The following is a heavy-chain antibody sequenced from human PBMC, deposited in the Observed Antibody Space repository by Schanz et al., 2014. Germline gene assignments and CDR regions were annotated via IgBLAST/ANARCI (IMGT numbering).Heavy chain of an antibody. J-gene: IGHJ4*02. V-gene: IGHV1-46*01. D-gene: IGHD5-18*01. CDR1: GYPFTNYY. CDR2: VNPGDGST. CDR3: ARGSLAGYVALRMAEHDY. Sequence: QVHLEQSGPEVKKPGASVKLSCRASGYPFTNYYIHWVRQAPGQGLEWMGIVNPGDGSTSVSQRCQTSVTLTRDAATGTAYLGLTRLRIEDTAVDYCARGSLAGYVALRMAEHDYWGQGPLLTVSS.